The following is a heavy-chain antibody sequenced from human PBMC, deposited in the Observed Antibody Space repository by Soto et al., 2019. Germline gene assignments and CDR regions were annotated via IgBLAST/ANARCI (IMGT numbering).Heavy chain of an antibody. D-gene: IGHD3-22*01. J-gene: IGHJ4*02. CDR2: IYYSGST. Sequence: QVQLQESGPGLVKPSQTLSLTCTVSGGSISSGDYYWSWIRQPPGKGLEWIGYIYYSGSTYYNPSLKSRVTITVDTSTNQFSLKLSSVTAADTAVYYCARASYDSSGYYYARFDYWGQGTLVTVSS. CDR3: ARASYDSSGYYYARFDY. V-gene: IGHV4-30-4*01. CDR1: GGSISSGDYY.